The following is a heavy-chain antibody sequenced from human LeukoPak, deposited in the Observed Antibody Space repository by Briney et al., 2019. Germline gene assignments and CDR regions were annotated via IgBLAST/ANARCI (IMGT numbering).Heavy chain of an antibody. CDR1: GDSISRSSYY. Sequence: SETLSLTCTVSGDSISRSSYYWGWIRQPPGKGLEWIGSIYSSGSAYYNPSLKSRVTLSVDTSKNHFSLKLTSVTAADTAVYYCARWRASRLFDYWGQGTLVTVSS. V-gene: IGHV4-39*07. D-gene: IGHD3-3*01. CDR2: IYSSGSA. CDR3: ARWRASRLFDY. J-gene: IGHJ4*02.